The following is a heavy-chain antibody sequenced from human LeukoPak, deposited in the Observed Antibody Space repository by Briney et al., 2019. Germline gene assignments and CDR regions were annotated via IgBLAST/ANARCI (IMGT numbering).Heavy chain of an antibody. D-gene: IGHD6-19*01. V-gene: IGHV3-30-3*01. CDR2: ISYDGSNK. Sequence: GRSLRLSCAASGFTFSSYAMYWVRQAPGKGLEWVAVISYDGSNKYYADSVKGRFTISRDNSKNTLYLQMNSLRAEDTAVYYCARRVYNSGWYIDYWGQGTLVTVSS. CDR1: GFTFSSYA. CDR3: ARRVYNSGWYIDY. J-gene: IGHJ4*02.